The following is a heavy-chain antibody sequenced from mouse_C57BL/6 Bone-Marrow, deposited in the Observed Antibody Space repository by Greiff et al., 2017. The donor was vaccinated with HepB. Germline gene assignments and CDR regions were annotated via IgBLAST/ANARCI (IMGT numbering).Heavy chain of an antibody. CDR2: IDPANGNT. CDR3: ANYYYGSSWYFDV. Sequence: VHVKQSVAELVRPGASVKLSCTASGFNIKNTYMHWVKQRPEQGLEWIGRIDPANGNTKYAPKFQGKATLTADTSSNTAYLQLSSLTSEDTAIYYCANYYYGSSWYFDVWGTGTTVTVSS. D-gene: IGHD1-1*01. V-gene: IGHV14-3*01. CDR1: GFNIKNTY. J-gene: IGHJ1*03.